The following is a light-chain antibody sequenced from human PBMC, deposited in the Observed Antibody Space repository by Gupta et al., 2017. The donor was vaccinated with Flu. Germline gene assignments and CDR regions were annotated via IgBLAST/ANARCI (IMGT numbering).Light chain of an antibody. CDR1: SSNIGSNY. Sequence: GSSSNIGSNYVFWYQQFPGTAPKLLIYRNNQRPSGVPDRFSGSKSGTSASLTISGLRSEDEDDYYCATWELGLNGLFGGGTKLTVL. CDR2: RNN. J-gene: IGLJ3*02. V-gene: IGLV1-47*01. CDR3: ATWELGLNGL.